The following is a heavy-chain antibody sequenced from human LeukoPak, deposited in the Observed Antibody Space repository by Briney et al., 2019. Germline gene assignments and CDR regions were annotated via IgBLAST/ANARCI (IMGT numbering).Heavy chain of an antibody. J-gene: IGHJ4*02. D-gene: IGHD3-22*01. CDR2: IYYSGST. Sequence: PSETLSLTCTVSGGSISSYYWSWIRQPPGKGLEWIGYIYYSGSTNYNPSLKSRVTISVDTSKNQFSLKLSSVTAADTAVYYCARYYDSSGYPFFDYWGQGTLVTVSS. V-gene: IGHV4-59*01. CDR1: GGSISSYY. CDR3: ARYYDSSGYPFFDY.